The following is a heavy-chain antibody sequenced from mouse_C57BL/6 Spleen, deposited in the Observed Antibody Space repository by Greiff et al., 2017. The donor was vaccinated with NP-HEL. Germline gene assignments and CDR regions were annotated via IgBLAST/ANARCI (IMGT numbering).Heavy chain of an antibody. CDR1: GYTFTSYW. CDR2: IHPNSGST. Sequence: QVQLQQPGAELVKPGASVKLSCKASGYTFTSYWMHWVKQRPGQGLEWIEMIHPNSGSTNYNEKFKSKATLTVDKSSSTAYMQLSSLTSEDSAVYYCARFLFTTVVAKGPLYAMDYWGQGTSVTVSS. D-gene: IGHD1-1*01. V-gene: IGHV1-64*01. J-gene: IGHJ4*01. CDR3: ARFLFTTVVAKGPLYAMDY.